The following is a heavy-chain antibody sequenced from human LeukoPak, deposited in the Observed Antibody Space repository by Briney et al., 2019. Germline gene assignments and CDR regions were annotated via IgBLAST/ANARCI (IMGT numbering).Heavy chain of an antibody. J-gene: IGHJ4*02. D-gene: IGHD2-2*01. CDR2: ISAGGGST. CDR3: AKDGRSSTPGY. V-gene: IGHV3-23*01. Sequence: SGGSLRLSCAASGFTFSNYAMSWVRQAPGKGLEWVSGISAGGGSTYHADSVKGRFTISRDNSKNTLYLQMNSLRAEDTAVYYCAKDGRSSTPGYWGQGTLVTVSS. CDR1: GFTFSNYA.